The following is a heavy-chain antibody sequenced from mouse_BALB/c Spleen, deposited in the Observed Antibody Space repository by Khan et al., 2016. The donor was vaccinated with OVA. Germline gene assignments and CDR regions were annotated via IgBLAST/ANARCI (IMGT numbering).Heavy chain of an antibody. J-gene: IGHJ2*01. CDR2: INPHIGET. CDR1: GYSFTGYF. CDR3: ARNNGGSFDY. V-gene: IGHV1-20*02. D-gene: IGHD1-1*01. Sequence: VQLKQSGPELVKPGASVKISCKASGYSFTGYFMNWVMQSHGKSLEWIGRINPHIGETFYNQKFKGKATLTVDESSSTVHMELRSLASEASAVYYCARNNGGSFDYWGQGTTLTVSS.